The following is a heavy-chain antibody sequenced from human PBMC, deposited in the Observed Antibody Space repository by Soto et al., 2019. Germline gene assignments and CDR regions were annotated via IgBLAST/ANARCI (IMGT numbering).Heavy chain of an antibody. CDR2: LYDLDGT. D-gene: IGHD1-1*01. CDR3: ATWHLQEHAYDI. CDR1: GFNGSGKKF. J-gene: IGHJ3*02. V-gene: IGHV3-53*01. Sequence: GSLEPSCAALGFNGSGKKFVAWVRQAPGKGLEWVSALYDLDGTYYADSVKGRFTTSSDSSRTTVYLQKNSLRPDDTAVYSCATWHLQEHAYDIWGQGTMVTVSS.